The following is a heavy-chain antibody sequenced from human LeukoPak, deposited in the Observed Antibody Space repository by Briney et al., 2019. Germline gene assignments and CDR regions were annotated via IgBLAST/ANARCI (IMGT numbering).Heavy chain of an antibody. V-gene: IGHV4-39*01. Sequence: SETLSLTCTVSGGSISSSSYYWGWIPQPPGRGLEWIGSIYYSGSTYYNPSLKSRVTISVDTSKNQFPLKLSSVTAADTAVYYCARRRRPSSSSAYFDYWGQGTLVTVSS. CDR1: GGSISSSSYY. CDR2: IYYSGST. CDR3: ARRRRPSSSSAYFDY. J-gene: IGHJ4*02. D-gene: IGHD6-6*01.